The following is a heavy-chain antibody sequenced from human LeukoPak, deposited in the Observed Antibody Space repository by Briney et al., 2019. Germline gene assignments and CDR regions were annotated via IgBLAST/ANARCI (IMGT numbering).Heavy chain of an antibody. CDR2: INSDGSSI. J-gene: IGHJ4*02. Sequence: GGSLRLSCAASGFTFSLYGMHWVRQAPGKGLVWVSRINSDGSSIRYADSVKGRFTISRDSAKKTVYLQMNSLRVEDTAVYYCARGGCTDGNCYSGGYWGQGTLVTVSS. V-gene: IGHV3-74*01. D-gene: IGHD2-21*02. CDR1: GFTFSLYG. CDR3: ARGGCTDGNCYSGGY.